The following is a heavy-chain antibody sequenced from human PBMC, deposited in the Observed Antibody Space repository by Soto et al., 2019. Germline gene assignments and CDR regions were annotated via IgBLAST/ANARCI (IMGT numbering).Heavy chain of an antibody. J-gene: IGHJ4*02. CDR2: ISSSGSTI. D-gene: IGHD3-22*01. Sequence: GGSLRLSCAASGFTFSDYYMSWIRQAPGKGLEWVSYISSSGSTIYYADSVKGRFNISRDNAKNSLYLQMNSLRAEDTAVYYCASRWLIGYSSGYYYDYWGQGTLVTVSS. CDR1: GFTFSDYY. V-gene: IGHV3-11*01. CDR3: ASRWLIGYSSGYYYDY.